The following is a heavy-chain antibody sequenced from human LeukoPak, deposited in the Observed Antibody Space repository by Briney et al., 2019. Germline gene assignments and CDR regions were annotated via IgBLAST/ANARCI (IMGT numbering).Heavy chain of an antibody. CDR3: AKADIVGATFRIDY. J-gene: IGHJ4*02. V-gene: IGHV3-23*01. CDR2: ITDSGDGT. Sequence: GGSLRLSCAGSGFTFRSYAMSWVRQAPGKGLEWVSSITDSGDGTYYADSVKGRFTISRDNSKNTLYLQINTLRAGDTAVYYCAKADIVGATFRIDYWGQGALVTVSS. D-gene: IGHD1-26*01. CDR1: GFTFRSYA.